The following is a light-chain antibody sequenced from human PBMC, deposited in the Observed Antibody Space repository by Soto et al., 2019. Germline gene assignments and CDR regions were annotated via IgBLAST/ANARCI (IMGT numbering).Light chain of an antibody. CDR3: QQYGSSSWT. CDR1: QSVSGSY. Sequence: EIVLTQSPGTLSLSPGERATLSCRASQSVSGSYLAWYHQRPGQAPRLLIYGASSRATGIPDRFSGSGSGTEFTLTISRLEHEDFAVYYCQQYGSSSWTFGQGTKVEIK. V-gene: IGKV3-20*01. J-gene: IGKJ1*01. CDR2: GAS.